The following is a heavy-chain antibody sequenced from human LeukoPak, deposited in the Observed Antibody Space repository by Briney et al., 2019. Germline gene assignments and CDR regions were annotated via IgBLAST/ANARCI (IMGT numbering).Heavy chain of an antibody. Sequence: GGSLRLSCAASGFTFSGYWMHWARQSPRKGLVWVSCINGDGSDTRYADSVKGRFTISRDNAKNTLYLQMNSRRVEDTALYYCARDPRNKGFDPWGQGTLVTVSS. CDR1: GFTFSGYW. V-gene: IGHV3-74*01. CDR3: ARDPRNKGFDP. CDR2: INGDGSDT. J-gene: IGHJ5*02. D-gene: IGHD1/OR15-1a*01.